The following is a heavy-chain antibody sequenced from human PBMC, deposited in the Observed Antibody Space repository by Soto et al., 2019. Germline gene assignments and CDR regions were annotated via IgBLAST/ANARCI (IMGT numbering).Heavy chain of an antibody. Sequence: SLSLSWRAALFTLSVCRMSCLRQEPRKCLELLAYIRTATYGGTTEYDASVRDRFTISRDDAESIASLQMNSLRTEDTAIYYCARGVRLSGDAFDIWGQATMVTVSS. J-gene: IGHJ3*02. D-gene: IGHD3-10*01. CDR1: LFTLSVCR. CDR3: ARGVRLSGDAFDI. V-gene: IGHV3-49*03. CDR2: IRTATYGGTT.